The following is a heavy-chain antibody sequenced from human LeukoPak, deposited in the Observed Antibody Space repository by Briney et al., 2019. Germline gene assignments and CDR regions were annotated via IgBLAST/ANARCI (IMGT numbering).Heavy chain of an antibody. J-gene: IGHJ4*02. V-gene: IGHV3-48*02. Sequence: GGSLRLSCAASGFTFSSYSMNWVRQAPGKGLEWVSYISSSSSTIYYADSVKGRFTISRDNAKNSLYLQMNSLRDEDTAVYYRARDRITMVRGVIYQYYFDYWGQGTLVTVSS. CDR2: ISSSSSTI. CDR3: ARDRITMVRGVIYQYYFDY. CDR1: GFTFSSYS. D-gene: IGHD3-10*01.